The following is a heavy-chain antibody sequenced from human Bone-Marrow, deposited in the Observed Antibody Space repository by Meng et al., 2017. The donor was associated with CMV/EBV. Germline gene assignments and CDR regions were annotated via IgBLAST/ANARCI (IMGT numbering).Heavy chain of an antibody. CDR2: IRYDGSNK. V-gene: IGHV3-30*02. Sequence: GGSLRLSCAASGFTFSSYGMHWVRQAPGKGLEWVAFIRYDGSNKYYADSVKGRFTISRDNSKNTLYLQMSSLRADDTAAYYCAKECRYCGRGNCYFADSWGQGTLVTVSS. CDR3: AKECRYCGRGNCYFADS. J-gene: IGHJ4*02. CDR1: GFTFSSYG. D-gene: IGHD2-15*01.